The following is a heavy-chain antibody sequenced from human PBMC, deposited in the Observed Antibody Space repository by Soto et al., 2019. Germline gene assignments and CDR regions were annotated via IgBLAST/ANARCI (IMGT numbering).Heavy chain of an antibody. D-gene: IGHD6-19*01. CDR1: GFVFTNYG. J-gene: IGHJ4*02. V-gene: IGHV3-30*03. CDR3: ARDVAMPSGLGLGY. Sequence: GGSLRLSCAASGFVFTNYGMHWVRQAPGKGLEWVAFISNDGSKKYYADSVKGRFTISRDNSENTVYLQMTSLRPDDTSVFYCARDVAMPSGLGLGYWGQGTLVTVSS. CDR2: ISNDGSKK.